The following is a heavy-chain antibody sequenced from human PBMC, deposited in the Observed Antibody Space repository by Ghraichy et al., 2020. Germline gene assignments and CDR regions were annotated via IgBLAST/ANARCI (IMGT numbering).Heavy chain of an antibody. CDR3: ARMIGNYYGMDV. Sequence: TLSLTCTFSGFSLSTSGMCVSWIRQPPGKALVWLALIDWDDDKYYSTSLKTRLTISKDTSKNQVVLTMTNMDPVDTATYYCARMIGNYYGMDVWGQGTTVTVSS. V-gene: IGHV2-70*01. D-gene: IGHD3-22*01. CDR2: IDWDDDK. CDR1: GFSLSTSGMC. J-gene: IGHJ6*02.